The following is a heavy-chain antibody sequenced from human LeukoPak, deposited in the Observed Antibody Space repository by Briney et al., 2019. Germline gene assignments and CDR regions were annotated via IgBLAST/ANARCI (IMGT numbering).Heavy chain of an antibody. Sequence: GGPLRLSCAASGFTFSSYWMHWVRQAPGKGLVWVSRINSDGSSTSYADSVKGRFTISRDNAKNTLYLQMNSLRAEDTAVYYCARVVPFKGSDYWGQGTLVTVSS. CDR3: ARVVPFKGSDY. V-gene: IGHV3-74*01. CDR2: INSDGSST. J-gene: IGHJ4*02. CDR1: GFTFSSYW.